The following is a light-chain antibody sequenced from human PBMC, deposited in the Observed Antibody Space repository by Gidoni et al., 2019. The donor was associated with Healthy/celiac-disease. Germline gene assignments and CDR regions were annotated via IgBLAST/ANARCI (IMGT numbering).Light chain of an antibody. V-gene: IGKV1-39*01. J-gene: IGKJ5*01. CDR3: QQSYSTPPIT. CDR2: AAS. Sequence: DIQMPQSPSSLPASVGARVTITCRASQSISSYLNCYQQKPGKAPKLLIYAASSLQSGVPSRFSGSGSGTDFTLTISSLQPEDFATYYCQQSYSTPPITFGQGTRLEIK. CDR1: QSISSY.